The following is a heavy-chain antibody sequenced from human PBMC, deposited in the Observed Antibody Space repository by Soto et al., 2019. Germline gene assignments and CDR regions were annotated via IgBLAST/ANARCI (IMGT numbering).Heavy chain of an antibody. CDR3: ANGSGYSSSWPFDY. J-gene: IGHJ4*02. D-gene: IGHD6-13*01. Sequence: EVQLLESGGGLVQPGGSLRLSCAVSGFTFSSYALTWVRQAPGKGLEWVSGISGSGGSTHNADSVKGRFTISRDNSKNTLYLQISSLRAEDTAVYYCANGSGYSSSWPFDYWGQGTLVTVSS. CDR1: GFTFSSYA. CDR2: ISGSGGST. V-gene: IGHV3-23*01.